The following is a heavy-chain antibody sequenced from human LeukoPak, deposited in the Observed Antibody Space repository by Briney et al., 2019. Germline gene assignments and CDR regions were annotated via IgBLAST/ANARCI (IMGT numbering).Heavy chain of an antibody. J-gene: IGHJ4*02. CDR3: AKDGGPYGSGSGFDY. D-gene: IGHD3-10*01. V-gene: IGHV3-23*01. CDR2: ISGSGGST. Sequence: GGSLRLSCAASGFTFGSYGMSWVRQAPGKGLEWVSAISGSGGSTYYADSVKGRFTISRDNSKNTLYLQMNSLRAEDTAVYYCAKDGGPYGSGSGFDYWGQGTLVTVSS. CDR1: GFTFGSYG.